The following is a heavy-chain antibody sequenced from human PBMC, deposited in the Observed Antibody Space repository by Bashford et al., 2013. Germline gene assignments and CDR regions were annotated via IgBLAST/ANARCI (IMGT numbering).Heavy chain of an antibody. D-gene: IGHD1-26*01. V-gene: IGHV3-23*01. CDR3: AKGREWELPLDY. CDR2: ISGSGSKT. J-gene: IGHJ4*02. CDR1: GFTFSNYA. Sequence: GGPLRLSCVASGFTFSNYAMSWVRQAPGKGLEWVSVISGSGSKTYYADSVKGRFTISRDNSKNTLYVQMNSLRGEDTAVYYCAKGREWELPLDYWGQGTLVTVSS.